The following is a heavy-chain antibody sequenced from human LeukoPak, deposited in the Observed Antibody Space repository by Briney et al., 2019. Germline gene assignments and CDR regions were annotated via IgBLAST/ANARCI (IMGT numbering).Heavy chain of an antibody. Sequence: SETLSLTCAVSGYSISSGYYWGWIRQPPGKGLEWIGSIYHSGSTYYNPSLKSRVTISVDTSKNQFSLKLSSVTAADTAVYYCARVPPYYDFWSGRPYYYYYYMDVWGKGTTVTVSS. CDR1: GYSISSGYY. CDR3: ARVPPYYDFWSGRPYYYYYYMDV. CDR2: IYHSGST. D-gene: IGHD3-3*01. J-gene: IGHJ6*03. V-gene: IGHV4-38-2*01.